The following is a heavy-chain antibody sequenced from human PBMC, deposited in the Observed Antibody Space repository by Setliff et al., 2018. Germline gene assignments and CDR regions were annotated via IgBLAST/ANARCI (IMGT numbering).Heavy chain of an antibody. CDR1: GYSISSGNY. J-gene: IGHJ4*02. CDR2: ISHSGSA. V-gene: IGHV4-38-2*01. CDR3: ARHVLNRGTHPRPCDS. Sequence: NPSETLSLTCAVSGYSISSGNYWGWIRQPPGKGLEWIGSISHSGSAYYNPSLKSRVTISLDMSKNQFSLKLSSVTAADTAMYYCARHVLNRGTHPRPCDSWGQGTLVTVSS. D-gene: IGHD1-26*01.